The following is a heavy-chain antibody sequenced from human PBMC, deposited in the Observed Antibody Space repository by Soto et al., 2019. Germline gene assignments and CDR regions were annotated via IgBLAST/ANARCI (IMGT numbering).Heavy chain of an antibody. Sequence: PGESLKISCKGSGYSFTTYWIGWVRQMPGKGLEWMGIIYPGDSDTRYSPSFQGQVTMSADKSISTAYLQWSSLKASDTAMYYCARVGYCSGGSCSAFDYWGQGTLVTVSS. CDR3: ARVGYCSGGSCSAFDY. J-gene: IGHJ4*02. V-gene: IGHV5-51*01. D-gene: IGHD2-15*01. CDR2: IYPGDSDT. CDR1: GYSFTTYW.